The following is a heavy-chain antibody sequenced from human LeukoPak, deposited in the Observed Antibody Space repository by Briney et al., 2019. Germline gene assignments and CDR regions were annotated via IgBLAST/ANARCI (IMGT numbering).Heavy chain of an antibody. J-gene: IGHJ6*04. D-gene: IGHD3-10*01. Sequence: GGSLRLSCAASGFTFSSYGMHWVRQAPGKGLEWVAVISYDGSNKYYADSVKGRFTISRDNSKNTLYLQMNSLRAEDTAVYYCAKHPGGWYYYGMDVWGKGTTVTVSS. CDR1: GFTFSSYG. V-gene: IGHV3-30*18. CDR2: ISYDGSNK. CDR3: AKHPGGWYYYGMDV.